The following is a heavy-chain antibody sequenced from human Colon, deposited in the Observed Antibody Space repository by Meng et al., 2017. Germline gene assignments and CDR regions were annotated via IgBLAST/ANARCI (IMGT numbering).Heavy chain of an antibody. CDR2: INPRIGDT. CDR3: ARESADGGSFDL. Sequence: QVQLVQSGAEVKKPGASVTVSCKASGYTLYIHWVRLRPGEGLEWMGRINPRIGDTKSAQSFQGRVTMTRDTSTTTFSMDLRSPTTDDSAIYFCARESADGGSFDLWGQGTLVTVSS. V-gene: IGHV1-2*06. CDR1: GYTLY. D-gene: IGHD2-15*01. J-gene: IGHJ4*02.